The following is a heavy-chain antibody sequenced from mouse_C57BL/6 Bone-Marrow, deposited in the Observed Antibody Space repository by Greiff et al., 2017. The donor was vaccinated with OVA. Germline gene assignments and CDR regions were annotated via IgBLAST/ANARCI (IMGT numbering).Heavy chain of an antibody. J-gene: IGHJ2*01. D-gene: IGHD1-1*01. CDR1: GYAFSSSW. CDR2: IYPGDGDT. Sequence: QVQLQQSGPELVKPGASVKISCKASGYAFSSSWMNWVKQRPGKGLEWIGRIYPGDGDTNYNGKFKGKATLTADKSSSTAYMQLSSLTSEDSAVYFCARGVIYYYGSDYFDYWGKGTTLTVSS. CDR3: ARGVIYYYGSDYFDY. V-gene: IGHV1-82*01.